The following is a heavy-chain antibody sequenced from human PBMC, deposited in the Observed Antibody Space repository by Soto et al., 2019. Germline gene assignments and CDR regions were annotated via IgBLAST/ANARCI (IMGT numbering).Heavy chain of an antibody. D-gene: IGHD3-22*01. CDR3: ARHGYYDSSGKLWGPDAFDI. V-gene: IGHV5-10-1*01. CDR1: GYSFTSYW. CDR2: IDPSDSYT. J-gene: IGHJ3*02. Sequence: AGESLKISCKGSGYSFTSYWISWVRQMPGKGLEWMGRIDPSDSYTNYSPSFQGHVTISADKSISTAYLQWSSLKASDTAMYYCARHGYYDSSGKLWGPDAFDIWGQGTMVTVSS.